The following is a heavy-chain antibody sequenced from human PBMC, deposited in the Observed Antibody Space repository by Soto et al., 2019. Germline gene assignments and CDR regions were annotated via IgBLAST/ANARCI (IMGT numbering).Heavy chain of an antibody. CDR2: IITIFGTA. CDR3: ARVDIVATTRLNWFDP. D-gene: IGHD5-12*01. Sequence: QVQLVQSGAEVKKPGSSVKVSCKASGGTFRSYAISWVRQAPGQGLEWMGGIITIFGTANYAQKFQGRVTITADESTSTAYLELSSMRSEDTAVYYCARVDIVATTRLNWFDPWGQGTLVTVSS. J-gene: IGHJ5*02. V-gene: IGHV1-69*12. CDR1: GGTFRSYA.